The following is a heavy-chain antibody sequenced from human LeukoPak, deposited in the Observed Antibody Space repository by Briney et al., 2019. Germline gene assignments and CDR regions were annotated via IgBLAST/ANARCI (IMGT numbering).Heavy chain of an antibody. J-gene: IGHJ4*02. CDR3: ARVTDVWGSYRFFDY. CDR1: GFTFSSYW. Sequence: RPGGSLRLSCAASGFTFSSYWMSWVRQAPGKGLEWVGNIKQDGSEKYYVDSVKGRFTISRDNAKNSLYLQMNSLRAEDTAVYYCARVTDVWGSYRFFDYWGQGTLVTVSS. CDR2: IKQDGSEK. V-gene: IGHV3-7*01. D-gene: IGHD3-16*02.